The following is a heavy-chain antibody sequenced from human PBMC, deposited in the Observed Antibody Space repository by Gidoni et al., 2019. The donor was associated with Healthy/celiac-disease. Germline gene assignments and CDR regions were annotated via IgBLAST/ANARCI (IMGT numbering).Heavy chain of an antibody. J-gene: IGHJ3*02. V-gene: IGHV1-69*01. CDR3: ARDPYYPGAFDI. CDR2: IIPIFGTA. CDR1: GGTFSSYA. D-gene: IGHD1-26*01. Sequence: QVQLVQSGAAVKKPGSSVKVSCKASGGTFSSYATSWVRQAPGQGLEWMGGIIPIFGTANYAQKFQGRVTITADESTSTADMELSSLRSEDTAVYYGARDPYYPGAFDIWGQGTMVTVFS.